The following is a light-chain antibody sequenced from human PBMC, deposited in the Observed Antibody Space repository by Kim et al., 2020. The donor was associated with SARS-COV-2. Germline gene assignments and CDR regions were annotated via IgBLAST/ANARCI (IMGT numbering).Light chain of an antibody. CDR1: QDVSSY. J-gene: IGKJ4*01. V-gene: IGKV1-17*03. CDR2: GAS. Sequence: ASIGDRITITCRASQDVSSYLAWFQQKPAKVPQRLIYGASSRQSGVPSRFSGRGSGTEFTLTISGLQPEDFATYYCLQHNSYPLTFGGGTKVDIK. CDR3: LQHNSYPLT.